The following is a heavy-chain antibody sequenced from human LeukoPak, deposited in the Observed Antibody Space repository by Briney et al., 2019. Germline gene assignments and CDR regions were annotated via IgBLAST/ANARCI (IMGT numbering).Heavy chain of an antibody. CDR3: ARDQARSTLDC. D-gene: IGHD6-13*01. J-gene: IGHJ4*02. CDR2: IYGGGTT. V-gene: IGHV3-53*01. Sequence: PGGSLRLSCAASGVTFSSYAMSWVRQAPGKGLEWVAVIYGGGTTYYADSVKGRFTISRDNSRNTLYLQMNSLRAEDTAVYYCARDQARSTLDCWGQGTLVTVSS. CDR1: GVTFSSYA.